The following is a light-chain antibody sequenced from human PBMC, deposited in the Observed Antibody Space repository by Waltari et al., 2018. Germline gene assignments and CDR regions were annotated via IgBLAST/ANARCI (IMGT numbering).Light chain of an antibody. Sequence: DIQMTQSLSSLSASVGDRATITCRATQGISNYLAWYQQKPGKVPKLLIYAASTLQSGVPSRFSGSGSGTDFTLTISSLQPEDVATYYCQKYNSAPWTFGQGTKVEIK. J-gene: IGKJ1*01. V-gene: IGKV1-27*01. CDR3: QKYNSAPWT. CDR1: QGISNY. CDR2: AAS.